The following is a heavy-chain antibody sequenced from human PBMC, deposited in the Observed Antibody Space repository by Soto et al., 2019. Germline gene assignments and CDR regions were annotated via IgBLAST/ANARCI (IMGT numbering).Heavy chain of an antibody. CDR3: ARDNGDKTYYFYGMNV. CDR1: GNTFSSYT. Sequence: QVQLVQSGAEVKKPGSSVKVSCKASGNTFSSYTISWVRQAPGQGLEWMGRIIPILGTANYAQKFQGRVTITADKSTRIAYMELSSLISEDTAVYYCARDNGDKTYYFYGMNVWGLGTTVTVSS. J-gene: IGHJ6*02. CDR2: IIPILGTA. D-gene: IGHD4-17*01. V-gene: IGHV1-69*08.